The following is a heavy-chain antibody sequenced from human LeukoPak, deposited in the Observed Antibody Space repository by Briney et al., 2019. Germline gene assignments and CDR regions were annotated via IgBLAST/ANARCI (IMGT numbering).Heavy chain of an antibody. CDR1: GFTFSSYG. D-gene: IGHD2-21*02. CDR3: AKSKRGDKAYYFDY. CDR2: ISYDGSNK. J-gene: IGHJ4*02. V-gene: IGHV3-30*18. Sequence: GGSLRLSCAASGFTFSSYGMHWVRQAPGKGLEWVAVISYDGSNKYYADSVKGRFTISRDNSKNTLYLQMNSLRAEDTAVYYCAKSKRGDKAYYFDYWGQGTLVTVSS.